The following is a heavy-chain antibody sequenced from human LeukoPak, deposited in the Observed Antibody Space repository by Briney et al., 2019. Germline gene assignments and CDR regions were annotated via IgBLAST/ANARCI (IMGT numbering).Heavy chain of an antibody. J-gene: IGHJ4*02. Sequence: PSETLSLTCTVSGGSINTYYWSWIRQPQGKGLEWIGNFYYSGSTNYNPSLRSRVTISVDTSKNQFSLKVTSVTAADTAVYFCAGGEQWLAFDYWGRGTLVTVSS. CDR1: GGSINTYY. CDR2: FYYSGST. V-gene: IGHV4-59*01. CDR3: AGGEQWLAFDY. D-gene: IGHD6-19*01.